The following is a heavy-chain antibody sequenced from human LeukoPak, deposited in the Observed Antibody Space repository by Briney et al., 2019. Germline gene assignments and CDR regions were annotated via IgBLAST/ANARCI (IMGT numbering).Heavy chain of an antibody. D-gene: IGHD2/OR15-2a*01. Sequence: GGSLRLSCAASGFTFSSYAMSWVRQAPGKGLEWVSAISGSGGSTYYADSVKGRFTISRDNSKNTVYLQMNSLRAEDTAVYYCANVRVDYFDAFDIWGQGTMATVSS. J-gene: IGHJ3*02. CDR2: ISGSGGST. CDR1: GFTFSSYA. V-gene: IGHV3-23*01. CDR3: ANVRVDYFDAFDI.